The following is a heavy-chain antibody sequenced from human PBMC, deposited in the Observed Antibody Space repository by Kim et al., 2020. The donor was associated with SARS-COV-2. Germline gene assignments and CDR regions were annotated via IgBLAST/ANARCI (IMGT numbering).Heavy chain of an antibody. J-gene: IGHJ6*02. Sequence: ASVKVSCKASGYTFTSYGISWVRQAPGQGLEWMGWISAYNGNTNYAQKLQGRVTMTTDTSTSTAYMELRSLRSDDTAVYYCARAPPTGITMVRGVIYYYYGMDVWGQGTTVTVSS. CDR1: GYTFTSYG. V-gene: IGHV1-18*01. D-gene: IGHD3-10*01. CDR2: ISAYNGNT. CDR3: ARAPPTGITMVRGVIYYYYGMDV.